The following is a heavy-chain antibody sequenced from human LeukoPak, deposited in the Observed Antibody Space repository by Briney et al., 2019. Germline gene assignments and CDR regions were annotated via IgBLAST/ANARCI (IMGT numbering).Heavy chain of an antibody. J-gene: IGHJ4*02. Sequence: ASVKVSCKASGYTFTSYDINWVRQATGQGLEWMGWMNPNSGNTGYAQKFQGRVTMTRNTSISTAYMELSSLRSEDTAVYYCARGSKWELVSDHWGQGTLVTVSS. CDR2: MNPNSGNT. CDR1: GYTFTSYD. D-gene: IGHD1-26*01. V-gene: IGHV1-8*01. CDR3: ARGSKWELVSDH.